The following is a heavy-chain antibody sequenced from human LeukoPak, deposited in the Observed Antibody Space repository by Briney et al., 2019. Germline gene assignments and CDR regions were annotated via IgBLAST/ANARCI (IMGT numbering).Heavy chain of an antibody. D-gene: IGHD2-2*02. CDR3: ARDTGRAIPFDF. V-gene: IGHV6-1*01. Sequence: SQTLSLTCAVSGDSFSSNSAAWNWIRQSPSGGLEWLGRTYYRSKWYNDYAVSVKSRITIKPDTSKNQFSLLLNSVTPEDTAVYYCARDTGRAIPFDFWGQGTLVTVSS. CDR1: GDSFSSNSAA. CDR2: TYYRSKWYN. J-gene: IGHJ4*02.